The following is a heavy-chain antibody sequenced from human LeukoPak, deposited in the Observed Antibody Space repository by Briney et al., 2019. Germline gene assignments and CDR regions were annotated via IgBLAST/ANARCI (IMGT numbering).Heavy chain of an antibody. J-gene: IGHJ6*02. CDR1: GYTFTGYY. CDR2: INPNSGGT. D-gene: IGHD6-19*01. CDR3: ARAESSGWYTGWGYYYYGMDV. V-gene: IGHV1-2*02. Sequence: ASVKVSCKASGYTFTGYYTHWVRQAPGQGLEWMGWINPNSGGTNYAQKFQGRVTMTRDTSISTAYMELSRLRSDDTAVYYCARAESSGWYTGWGYYYYGMDVWGQGTTVTVSS.